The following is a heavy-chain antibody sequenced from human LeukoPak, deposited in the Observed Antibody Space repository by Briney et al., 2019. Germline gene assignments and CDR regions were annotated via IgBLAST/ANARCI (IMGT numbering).Heavy chain of an antibody. V-gene: IGHV3-21*01. J-gene: IGHJ4*02. Sequence: GGSLRLSCAASGFTFSSYSMNWVRQAPGKGLEWVSSISSSSSYIYYADSVKGRFTISRDNAKNSLYLQMNSLRAEDTAVYYCARGGRYYGSGSPPLHWGQGTLVTVSS. CDR1: GFTFSSYS. D-gene: IGHD3-10*01. CDR2: ISSSSSYI. CDR3: ARGGRYYGSGSPPLH.